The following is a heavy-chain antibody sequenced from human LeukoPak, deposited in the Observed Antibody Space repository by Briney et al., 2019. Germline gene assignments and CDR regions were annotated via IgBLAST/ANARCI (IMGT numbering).Heavy chain of an antibody. Sequence: PSETLSLTCTVSGGSISSYYWSWIRQPPGKGLEWIGYIYYSGSTNYNPSLKSRVTISVDTSKNQFSLKLSSVTAADTAVYYCARGRETATYNWFDPWGQGTLVTVSS. CDR1: GGSISSYY. CDR3: ARGRETATYNWFDP. CDR2: IYYSGST. D-gene: IGHD5-24*01. J-gene: IGHJ5*02. V-gene: IGHV4-59*01.